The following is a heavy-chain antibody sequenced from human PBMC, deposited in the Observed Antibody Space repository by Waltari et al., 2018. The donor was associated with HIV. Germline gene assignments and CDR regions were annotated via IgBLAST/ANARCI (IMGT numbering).Heavy chain of an antibody. CDR1: GGSISSYSNC. CDR3: ARHVGSFYRSSSDLGFDY. D-gene: IGHD6-6*01. J-gene: IGHJ4*02. Sequence: QLQLKESGPGLVKPSETLPLTCTVSGGSISSYSNCWGWIRQPPGKGLEWLGSIFYSGSTYYNPSLKSRVTISVDTSKNQFSLKLSSVTAADTAVYYCARHVGSFYRSSSDLGFDYWGQGTLVTVSS. CDR2: IFYSGST. V-gene: IGHV4-39*01.